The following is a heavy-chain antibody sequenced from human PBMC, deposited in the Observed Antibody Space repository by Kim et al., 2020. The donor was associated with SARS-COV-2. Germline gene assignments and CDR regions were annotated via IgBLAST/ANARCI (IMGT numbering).Heavy chain of an antibody. V-gene: IGHV3-15*01. CDR1: GFTFSNAW. J-gene: IGHJ1*01. CDR3: TTDPAAGLHPEYFQH. D-gene: IGHD6-13*01. Sequence: GGSLRLSCAASGFTFSNAWMSWVRQAPGKGLEWVGRIKSKTDGGTTDYAAPVKGRFTISRDDSKNTLYLQMNSLKTEDTAVYYCTTDPAAGLHPEYFQHWGQGTLVTVSS. CDR2: IKSKTDGGTT.